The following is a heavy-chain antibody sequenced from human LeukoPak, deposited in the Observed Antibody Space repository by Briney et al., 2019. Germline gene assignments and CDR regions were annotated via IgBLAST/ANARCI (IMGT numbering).Heavy chain of an antibody. D-gene: IGHD3-10*01. Sequence: GGSLRHSCTAPAFTFSDYWMYWVRQAPGKGLVWVSRIKSDGTGILYEDFAEGRFTISRDNAKNALYLQMSSLREEDTAVYYCVRGQTIDFWGQGILVTVSS. V-gene: IGHV3-74*03. CDR1: AFTFSDYW. J-gene: IGHJ4*02. CDR2: IKSDGTGI. CDR3: VRGQTIDF.